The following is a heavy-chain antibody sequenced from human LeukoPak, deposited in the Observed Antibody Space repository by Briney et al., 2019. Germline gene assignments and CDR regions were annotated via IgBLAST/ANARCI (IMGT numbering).Heavy chain of an antibody. J-gene: IGHJ4*02. CDR1: GGSISSYY. D-gene: IGHD3-22*01. Sequence: PSETLSLTCSVSGGSISSYYWSWIRQPPGKGLEWIGYIYYSGSTNFNPSLKSRVTISVDTSKTQFSLKLRSVTAADTAVYYCARAGDGIGYYSFDYWGQGTLVTVSS. V-gene: IGHV4-59*01. CDR3: ARAGDGIGYYSFDY. CDR2: IYYSGST.